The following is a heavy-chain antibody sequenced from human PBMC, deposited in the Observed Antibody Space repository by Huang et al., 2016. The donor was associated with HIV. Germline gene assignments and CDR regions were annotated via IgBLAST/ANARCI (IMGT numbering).Heavy chain of an antibody. Sequence: HVQLQESGPGLMKPSATLSLTCTVSGGSINSYYWSWIRQPAGKGPESIGRSYTNGTTIYNPSLRRRVTLSVDTAKNYFSLKLKSVTAADTAVYYCARDGARRLFDYWGQGAPVTVSS. CDR3: ARDGARRLFDY. D-gene: IGHD1-1*01. CDR1: GGSINSYY. V-gene: IGHV4-4*07. J-gene: IGHJ4*02. CDR2: SYTNGTT.